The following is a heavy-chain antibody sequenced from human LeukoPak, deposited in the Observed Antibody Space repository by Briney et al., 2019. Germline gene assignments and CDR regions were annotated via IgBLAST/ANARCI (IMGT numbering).Heavy chain of an antibody. Sequence: MPSETLSLTCAVSGYSISSGGYSWSWIRQTPGKGLEWIAYIHDSGSTYNNPSLKSRLSISIDTSKNQFSLKLNSVTAADTAVYYCARVVAAAGNNWFDPWGKGTLVTVSS. CDR3: ARVVAAAGNNWFDP. D-gene: IGHD6-13*01. J-gene: IGHJ5*02. CDR2: IHDSGST. CDR1: GYSISSGGYS. V-gene: IGHV4-30-4*07.